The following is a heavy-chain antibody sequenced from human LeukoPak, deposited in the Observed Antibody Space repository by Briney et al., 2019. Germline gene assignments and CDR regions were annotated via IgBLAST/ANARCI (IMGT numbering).Heavy chain of an antibody. CDR2: IYHSGNT. J-gene: IGHJ3*02. CDR3: ARPGGFGGLGGFAI. Sequence: PSETLSLTCTVSGYSISSGYYWGWIRQPPGKGLQWIASIYHSGNTFYNPSLRSRVTISVDTSKNQFSLKLTSVTAADTAVYYCARPGGFGGLGGFAIWGQGTMVTVSS. CDR1: GYSISSGYY. V-gene: IGHV4-38-2*02. D-gene: IGHD4-23*01.